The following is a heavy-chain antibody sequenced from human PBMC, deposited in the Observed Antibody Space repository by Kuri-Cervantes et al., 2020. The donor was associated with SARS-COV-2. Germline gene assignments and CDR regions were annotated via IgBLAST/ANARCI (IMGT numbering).Heavy chain of an antibody. CDR1: GGSISSYY. Sequence: GSLRLSCTVSGGSISSYYWNWIRQPPGKGLEWIAYIYYTGSANYNPSLKSRVTISVDTSKNQFSLKLSSVTAADTAVYYCARGSSVFLEWIYIRASYFDYWGQGTLVTVSS. D-gene: IGHD3-3*01. CDR3: ARGSSVFLEWIYIRASYFDY. V-gene: IGHV4-59*12. CDR2: IYYTGSA. J-gene: IGHJ4*02.